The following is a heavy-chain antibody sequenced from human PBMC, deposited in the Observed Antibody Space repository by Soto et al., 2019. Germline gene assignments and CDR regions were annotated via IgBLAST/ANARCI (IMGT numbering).Heavy chain of an antibody. CDR2: IYDSGST. J-gene: IGHJ4*02. D-gene: IGHD3-22*01. Sequence: QVQLQESGLGLVKPSQTLSLTCTVSGGSISSGHYYWSWIRQPPGKGLEWIGYIYDSGSTYYNPSLKSRVTISVDTSKTQFYLKLSSVTAADTAVYYSARDGNYYDSSGFDYWGQGTLVTVSS. V-gene: IGHV4-30-4*01. CDR1: GGSISSGHYY. CDR3: ARDGNYYDSSGFDY.